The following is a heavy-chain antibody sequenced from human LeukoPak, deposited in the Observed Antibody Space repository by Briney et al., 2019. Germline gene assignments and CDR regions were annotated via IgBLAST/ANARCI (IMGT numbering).Heavy chain of an antibody. CDR3: ARQGVAVRGVMILKRPAGFDY. J-gene: IGHJ4*02. CDR1: GGSFSGYY. Sequence: ASETLPLTCAVYGGSFSGYYWSWIRQPPGKGLEWIGEINHSGSTNYNPSLKSRVTISVDTSKNQFSLKLSSVTAADTAVYYCARQGVAVRGVMILKRPAGFDYWGQGILVTVSS. CDR2: INHSGST. V-gene: IGHV4-34*01. D-gene: IGHD3-10*01.